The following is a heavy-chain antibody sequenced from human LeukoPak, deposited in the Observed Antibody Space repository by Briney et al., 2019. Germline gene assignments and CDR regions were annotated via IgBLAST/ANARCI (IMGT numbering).Heavy chain of an antibody. Sequence: SVKVSCKASGGTFSSYAISWVRQAPGQGLEWMGGIIPIFGTANYAQKFQGRVTITADESTSTAYMELSSLRSEDTAVYYCAREWTIFGVVKSFVYWGQGTPVPVSS. D-gene: IGHD3-3*01. V-gene: IGHV1-69*13. CDR3: AREWTIFGVVKSFVY. CDR1: GGTFSSYA. CDR2: IIPIFGTA. J-gene: IGHJ4*02.